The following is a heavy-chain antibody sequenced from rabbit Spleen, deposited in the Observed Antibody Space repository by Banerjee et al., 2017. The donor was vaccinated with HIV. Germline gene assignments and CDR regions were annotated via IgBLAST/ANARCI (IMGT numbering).Heavy chain of an antibody. D-gene: IGHD8-1*01. J-gene: IGHJ6*01. V-gene: IGHV1S40*01. CDR2: INAGNGGRL. CDR1: GIDFSSDSY. Sequence: QSLEESGGDLVKPGASLTLTCIASGIDFSSDSYMCWVRQATGKGLEWIACINAGNGGRLYYANWAKGRFTCSKTSSTTVTLQMTSLTVADTATYFCARDTGSSFSTYGMDLWGPGTLVTVS. CDR3: ARDTGSSFSTYGMDL.